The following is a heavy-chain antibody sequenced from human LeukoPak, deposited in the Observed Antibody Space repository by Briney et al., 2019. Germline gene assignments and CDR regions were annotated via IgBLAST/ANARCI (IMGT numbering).Heavy chain of an antibody. CDR2: INPSGGST. D-gene: IGHD2-2*01. V-gene: IGHV1-46*01. CDR1: GYTFTNYH. Sequence: ASVTVSCKASGYTFTNYHMHWVRQAPGQGLEWMGIINPSGGSTSYAQKFQGRVTMTRDTSTRTVYMELSSLRSEDTAVYYCARDGCSSNICQAGGNWFDPWGQGTLVTVSS. CDR3: ARDGCSSNICQAGGNWFDP. J-gene: IGHJ5*02.